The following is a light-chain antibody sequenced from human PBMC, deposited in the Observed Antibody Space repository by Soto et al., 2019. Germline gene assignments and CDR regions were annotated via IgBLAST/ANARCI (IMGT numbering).Light chain of an antibody. V-gene: IGKV1-39*01. J-gene: IGKJ1*01. CDR1: QSISSD. CDR2: AAS. Sequence: DIQMTQSPSSLSASVGDRVTITCRASQSISSDLNWYQQKPGKAPKLLIYAASSLQSGVPSRFSGSGSVTDFTLTISSLQPEDFATCYCQQSYSTPWTFGQGTKVEIK. CDR3: QQSYSTPWT.